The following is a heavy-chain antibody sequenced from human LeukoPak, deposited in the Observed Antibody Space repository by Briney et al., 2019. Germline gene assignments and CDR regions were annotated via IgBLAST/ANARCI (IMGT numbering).Heavy chain of an antibody. Sequence: SGTLSLTCAVYGGSFSGYYWSWIRQPPGKGLEWIGEINHSGSTNYNPSLKSRVTISVDTSKNQFSLKLSSVTAADTAVYYCARGWRFDYWGQGTLVTVSS. CDR3: ARGWRFDY. V-gene: IGHV4-34*01. J-gene: IGHJ4*02. CDR1: GGSFSGYY. CDR2: INHSGST. D-gene: IGHD1-1*01.